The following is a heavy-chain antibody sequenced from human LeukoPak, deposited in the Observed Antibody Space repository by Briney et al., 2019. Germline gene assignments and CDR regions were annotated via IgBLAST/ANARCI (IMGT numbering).Heavy chain of an antibody. D-gene: IGHD3-10*01. Sequence: GGSLRLSCAASGFTLSNYGMNWVSQAPGKGLEWVSYISSSSSSIYYTDSVKGRFTISRDNAKNSVYLQMNSLRAEDTAVYYCARMAYGSGNSDYWGRGTLVTVSS. CDR3: ARMAYGSGNSDY. CDR2: ISSSSSSI. CDR1: GFTLSNYG. V-gene: IGHV3-48*01. J-gene: IGHJ4*02.